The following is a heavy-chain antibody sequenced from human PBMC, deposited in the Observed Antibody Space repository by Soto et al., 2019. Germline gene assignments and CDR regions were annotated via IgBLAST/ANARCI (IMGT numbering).Heavy chain of an antibody. Sequence: EASVKVSCKASGGTFSSYAISWVRQAPGQGLEWMGGIIPIFGTANYAQKFQGRVTITADESTSTAYMELSSLRSEDTAVYYCARGSEGLLGYYYYGMDVWGQGTTVTVSS. D-gene: IGHD3-3*01. CDR3: ARGSEGLLGYYYYGMDV. V-gene: IGHV1-69*13. CDR1: GGTFSSYA. CDR2: IIPIFGTA. J-gene: IGHJ6*02.